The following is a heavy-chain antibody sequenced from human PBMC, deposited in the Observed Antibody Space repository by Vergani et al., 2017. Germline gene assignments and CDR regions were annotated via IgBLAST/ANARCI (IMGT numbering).Heavy chain of an antibody. D-gene: IGHD3-3*01. CDR3: ARDRYYDFWSGYLTAAFDI. CDR1: GGSISSGGYY. Sequence: QVQLQESGPGLVKPSQTLSLTCTVSGGSISSGGYYWGWIRQPPGKGLEWIGSISYSGSTYYNPSLKSRVTISVDTSKNQFSLKLSSVTAADTAVYYCARDRYYDFWSGYLTAAFDIWGQGTMVTVSS. CDR2: ISYSGST. V-gene: IGHV4-39*02. J-gene: IGHJ3*02.